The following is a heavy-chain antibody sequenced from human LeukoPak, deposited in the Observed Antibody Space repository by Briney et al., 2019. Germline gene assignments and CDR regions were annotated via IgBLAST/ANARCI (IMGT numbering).Heavy chain of an antibody. V-gene: IGHV3-7*01. Sequence: GGSLRLSCETSGFIFSNCWMTWVRQAPGKGLEWVANIKTDASEKYYADSVKGRFTISRDNAKMSLYLQMNSLRAEDTAVYYCARGSGGGGSCCRFDYWGQGTLVTVSS. D-gene: IGHD2-15*01. CDR1: GFIFSNCW. CDR3: ARGSGGGGSCCRFDY. CDR2: IKTDASEK. J-gene: IGHJ4*02.